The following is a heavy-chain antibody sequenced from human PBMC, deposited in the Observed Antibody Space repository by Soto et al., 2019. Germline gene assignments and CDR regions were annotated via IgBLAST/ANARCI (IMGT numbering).Heavy chain of an antibody. J-gene: IGHJ4*02. V-gene: IGHV3-33*01. Sequence: QVQLVESGGGVVQPGRSLRLSCAVSGFTFRSYGMHWVRQAPGKGLEWVAVIWHDGRDKFYADSVKGRFTVSRDNAKSMLYLQMNSLRAEDTAVYYCARGGCSSASCSGFDLWGQGRLVTVSS. CDR1: GFTFRSYG. D-gene: IGHD2-2*01. CDR3: ARGGCSSASCSGFDL. CDR2: IWHDGRDK.